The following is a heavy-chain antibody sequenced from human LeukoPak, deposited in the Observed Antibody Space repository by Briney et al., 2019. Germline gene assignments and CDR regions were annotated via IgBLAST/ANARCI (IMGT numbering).Heavy chain of an antibody. CDR2: IYTSGST. CDR3: ARGGEPYYDILTGYRGGYFDY. Sequence: PSETLSLTCTVSGGSISSGSYYWSWIRQPAGKGLEWIGRIYTSGSTNYNPSLKSRVTISVDTSKNQFSLKLSSVTAADTAVYYCARGGEPYYDILTGYRGGYFDYWGQGTLVTVSS. D-gene: IGHD3-9*01. J-gene: IGHJ4*02. V-gene: IGHV4-61*02. CDR1: GGSISSGSYY.